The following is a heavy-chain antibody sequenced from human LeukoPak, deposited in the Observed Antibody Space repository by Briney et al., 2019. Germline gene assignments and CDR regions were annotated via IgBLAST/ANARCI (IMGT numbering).Heavy chain of an antibody. CDR3: ASQGDSTSPRVAFDI. D-gene: IGHD2-2*01. CDR1: GYTFTDYY. J-gene: IGHJ3*02. Sequence: ASVKVSCKASGYTFTDYYMHWVRQAPGQGLEWMGWINTNTGNPTYAQGFTGRFVFSLDTSVSTAYLQISSLKAEDTAVYYCASQGDSTSPRVAFDIWGQGTMVTVSS. CDR2: INTNTGNP. V-gene: IGHV7-4-1*02.